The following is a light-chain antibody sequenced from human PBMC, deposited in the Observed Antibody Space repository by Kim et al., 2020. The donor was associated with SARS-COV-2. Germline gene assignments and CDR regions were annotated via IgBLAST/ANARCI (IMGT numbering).Light chain of an antibody. CDR3: YTASDNFGV. J-gene: IGLJ3*02. Sequence: SYELTQPSSVAVSPGQTAYSTCSGDVLAKKYVRWFQQRPGQAPVLVIYKDSERPSGIPERFSGSSSGTTVTLTISGAQAEDEADYHCYTASDNFGVFGGGTQLTVL. V-gene: IGLV3-27*01. CDR2: KDS. CDR1: VLAKKY.